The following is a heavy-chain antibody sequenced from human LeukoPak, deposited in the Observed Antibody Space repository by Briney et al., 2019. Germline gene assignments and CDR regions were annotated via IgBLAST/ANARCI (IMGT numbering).Heavy chain of an antibody. CDR3: ARDLTWSGTHLGY. CDR2: ISSSSSYI. Sequence: GGSLRLSCAASGFTFSSYSMNWVRQAPGKGLEWVSSISSSSSYIYYADSVKGRFTISRDNAKNSLYLQMNSLRAEDTAVYYCARDLTWSGTHLGYWGQGTLVTVSS. CDR1: GFTFSSYS. J-gene: IGHJ4*02. V-gene: IGHV3-21*01. D-gene: IGHD3-3*01.